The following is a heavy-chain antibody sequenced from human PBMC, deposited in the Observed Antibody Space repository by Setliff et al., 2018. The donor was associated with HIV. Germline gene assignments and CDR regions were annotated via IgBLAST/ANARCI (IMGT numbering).Heavy chain of an antibody. V-gene: IGHV4-61*02. Sequence: SETLSLTCTVSGASITRGTYYCNWIRQPAGKGLQWIGRIYTSGRGSDTYNPSLKSRATISVDTSKNQFSLKLNSVTAADTAVYYCARDQGYSTSFAFDVWGPGTMVTVSS. CDR2: IYTSGRGSD. D-gene: IGHD6-13*01. J-gene: IGHJ3*01. CDR1: GASITRGTYY. CDR3: ARDQGYSTSFAFDV.